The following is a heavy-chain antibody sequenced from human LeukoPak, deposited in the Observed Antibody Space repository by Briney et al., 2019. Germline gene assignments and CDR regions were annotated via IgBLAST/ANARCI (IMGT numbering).Heavy chain of an antibody. V-gene: IGHV3-30*18. CDR1: GFTFSSYG. J-gene: IGHJ5*02. Sequence: GGSLRLSCAASGFTFSSYGMHWVRQAPGKGLEWVAVISYDGSNKYYADSVKGRFTISRDNSKNTLYLQMNSLRAEDTAVYYCAKDSGGYSYGPDHWGQGTLVTVSS. CDR3: AKDSGGYSYGPDH. CDR2: ISYDGSNK. D-gene: IGHD5-18*01.